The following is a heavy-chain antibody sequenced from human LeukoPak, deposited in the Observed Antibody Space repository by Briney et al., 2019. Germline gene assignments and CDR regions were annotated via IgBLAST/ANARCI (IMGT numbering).Heavy chain of an antibody. V-gene: IGHV1-2*02. J-gene: IGHJ4*02. CDR1: GYTFTGYY. D-gene: IGHD3-3*01. Sequence: GASVKVSCKASGYTFTGYYMHWVRQAPGQGLEWMGWINPNSGGTNYAQKFQGRVTMTRDTSISTAYMELSRLRSDDPAVYYCARAFFGANFGVVASVDYWGQGTLVTVSS. CDR3: ARAFFGANFGVVASVDY. CDR2: INPNSGGT.